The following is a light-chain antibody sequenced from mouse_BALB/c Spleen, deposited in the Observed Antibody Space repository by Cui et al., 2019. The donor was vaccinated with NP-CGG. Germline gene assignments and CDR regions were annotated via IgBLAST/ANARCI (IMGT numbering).Light chain of an antibody. V-gene: IGLV1*01. CDR3: ALWYSNHWV. J-gene: IGLJ1*01. Sequence: QAVVTQESALTTSPGETVTLTCRSSTGAVTTSNYANWVQEKPDHLFTGLIAGTSKRAPGVPARFSGSLIGDKAALTITGAQSEDEAIYFCALWYSNHWVFGGGAKLTVL. CDR2: GTS. CDR1: TGAVTTSNY.